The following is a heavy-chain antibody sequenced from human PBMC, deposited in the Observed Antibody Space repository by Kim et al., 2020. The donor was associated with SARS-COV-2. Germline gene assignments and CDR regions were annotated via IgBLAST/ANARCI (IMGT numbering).Heavy chain of an antibody. V-gene: IGHV3-30-3*01. CDR1: GFTFSSYA. CDR3: ARALWPYSSSWYGVDY. Sequence: GGSLRLSCAASGFTFSSYAMHWVRQAPGKGLEWVAVISYDGSNKYYADSVKGRFTISRDNSKNTLYLQMNSLRAEDTAVYYCARALWPYSSSWYGVDYWGQGTLVTVSS. J-gene: IGHJ4*02. D-gene: IGHD6-13*01. CDR2: ISYDGSNK.